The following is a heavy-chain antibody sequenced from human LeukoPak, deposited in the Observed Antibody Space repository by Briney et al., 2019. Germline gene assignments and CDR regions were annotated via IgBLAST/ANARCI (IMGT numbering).Heavy chain of an antibody. CDR3: AAHAAISAAGTAPFDN. CDR2: IYRGNT. D-gene: IGHD6-13*01. CDR1: GGSVNNYY. V-gene: IGHV4-59*08. Sequence: PSETLPLTCTVSGGSVNNYYWSWIRQPPGKGLDWIGYIYRGNTKYNPSLKGRVTISMDTSQNQISLKLISGTAADTAVYYCAAHAAISAAGTAPFDNWGQGMLVTVSS. J-gene: IGHJ4*02.